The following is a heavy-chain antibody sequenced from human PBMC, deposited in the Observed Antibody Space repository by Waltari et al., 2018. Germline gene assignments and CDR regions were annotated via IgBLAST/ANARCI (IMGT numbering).Heavy chain of an antibody. V-gene: IGHV3-23*01. Sequence: EVQLLESGGGLVQPGGSLRLSCAASGFTFSSYAMSSVRQAPGKGLEWVASISGSGAAIYYADSVKGRFTISRDNSKNTLYLQMISLRAEDTAVYYCAEAGLYVRDYYYDYSMGVWGQGTTVTVSS. CDR3: AEAGLYVRDYYYDYSMGV. CDR2: ISGSGAAI. D-gene: IGHD3-16*01. J-gene: IGHJ6*02. CDR1: GFTFSSYA.